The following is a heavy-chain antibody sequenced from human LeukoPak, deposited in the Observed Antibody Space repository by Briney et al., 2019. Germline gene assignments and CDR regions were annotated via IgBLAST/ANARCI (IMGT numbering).Heavy chain of an antibody. V-gene: IGHV3-23*01. CDR2: ISGSGGST. D-gene: IGHD1-1*01. J-gene: IGHJ3*02. CDR3: AKDRTILMDAFDI. Sequence: TGGSLRLSCAASGFTFSSYAMSWVRQAPGKGLEWVSAISGSGGSTYYADSVKGRFTISRDNSKNTLYLQMNSLRAEDTAVYYCAKDRTILMDAFDIWGQGTMVTVSS. CDR1: GFTFSSYA.